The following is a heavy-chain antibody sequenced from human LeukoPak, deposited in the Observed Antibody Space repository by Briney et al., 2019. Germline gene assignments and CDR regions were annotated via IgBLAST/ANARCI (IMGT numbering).Heavy chain of an antibody. V-gene: IGHV3-48*03. CDR2: ISSSASTI. D-gene: IGHD3-22*01. J-gene: IGHJ4*02. CDR1: GFTFNSFE. CDR3: ARSRSGYFRYFDY. Sequence: GGSVRLSCAASGFTFNSFEMTWVRQAPGKGLEWVSYISSSASTIYYADSVKGRFTISRDNAKNSLYLQMNSLRAEDTAVYYCARSRSGYFRYFDYWGQGALVTVSS.